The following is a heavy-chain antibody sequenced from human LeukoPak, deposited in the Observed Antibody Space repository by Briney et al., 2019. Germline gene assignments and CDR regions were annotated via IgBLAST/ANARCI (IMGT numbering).Heavy chain of an antibody. V-gene: IGHV3-15*01. CDR1: GFTFNNAW. CDR2: IKSKNVGGTT. Sequence: GGSLRLSCAASGFTFNNAWMNWVRQAPGKGLEWIGRIKSKNVGGTTDYAAPVKGRFTISRDDSKNTVYLQMNSLKIEDTAVYYCTSHAAFDPWGQGTLVTVSS. J-gene: IGHJ5*02. CDR3: TSHAAFDP.